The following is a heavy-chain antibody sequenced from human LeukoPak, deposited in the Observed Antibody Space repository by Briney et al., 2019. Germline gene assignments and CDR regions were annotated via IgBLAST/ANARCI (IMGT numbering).Heavy chain of an antibody. CDR3: ARGGYYDSSGYLHDAFDI. CDR1: GGSFSGYY. D-gene: IGHD3-22*01. V-gene: IGHV4-34*01. J-gene: IGHJ3*02. Sequence: PSETLSLTCAVYGGSFSGYYWSWIRQPPGKGLEWIGEINHSGSTNYNPSLKSRVTISVDTSKNQFSLKLSSVTAADTAVYYCARGGYYDSSGYLHDAFDIWGQGTMVTVSS. CDR2: INHSGST.